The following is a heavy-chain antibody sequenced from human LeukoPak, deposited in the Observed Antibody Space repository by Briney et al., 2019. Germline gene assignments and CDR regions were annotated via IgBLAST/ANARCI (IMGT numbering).Heavy chain of an antibody. D-gene: IGHD3-10*01. CDR2: IIPILGIA. CDR3: AGVREVRGVIMSNWFDP. J-gene: IGHJ5*02. V-gene: IGHV1-69*04. CDR1: GGTFSSYA. Sequence: ASVKVSCKASGGTFSSYAISWVRQAPGQGLEWMGRIIPILGIANYAQKFQGRVTITADKSTSTAYMELSSLRSEDTAVYYCAGVREVRGVIMSNWFDPWGQGTLVTVSS.